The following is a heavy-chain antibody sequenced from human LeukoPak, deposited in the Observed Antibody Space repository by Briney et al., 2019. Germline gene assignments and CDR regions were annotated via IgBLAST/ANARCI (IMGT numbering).Heavy chain of an antibody. J-gene: IGHJ5*01. CDR1: GYTFKNYG. Sequence: VYCKASGYTFKNYGISWVRQDPEQGLESLGWISTYNGDTKHAQKVQGRLTLTADASTSTAYMELRGLRSDDTAVYYCARDPSNTSGWYIWFDFWGQGTLVTVSS. V-gene: IGHV1-18*04. CDR2: ISTYNGDT. CDR3: ARDPSNTSGWYIWFDF. D-gene: IGHD6-19*01.